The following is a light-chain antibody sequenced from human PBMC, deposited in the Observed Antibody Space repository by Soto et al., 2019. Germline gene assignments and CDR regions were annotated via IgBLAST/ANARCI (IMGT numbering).Light chain of an antibody. Sequence: EIVLTQSPGTMSLSPEERATLSCRASQSVNNRYLAWYQQIPGQAPRLVLFGASSRATGIPDRFSGSGSGTDFTLTISRLEPEDFAVYYCQQHGRSPGVTFGGGTKVEIK. V-gene: IGKV3-20*01. CDR1: QSVNNRY. J-gene: IGKJ4*01. CDR3: QQHGRSPGVT. CDR2: GAS.